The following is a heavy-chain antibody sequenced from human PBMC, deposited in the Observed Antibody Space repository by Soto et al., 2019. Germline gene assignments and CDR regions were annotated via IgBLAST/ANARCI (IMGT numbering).Heavy chain of an antibody. CDR3: ARDSHGSGTFDY. D-gene: IGHD3-10*01. V-gene: IGHV4-30-2*01. J-gene: IGHJ4*02. CDR2: IYHSGST. CDR1: GGSISSGGYS. Sequence: SSETLSLTCAVSGGSISSGGYSWSWIRQPPGKGLEWIGYIYHSGSTYYNPSLKSRVTISVDRSKNQFSLKLSSVTAADTAVYYCARDSHGSGTFDYWGQGTLVTVSS.